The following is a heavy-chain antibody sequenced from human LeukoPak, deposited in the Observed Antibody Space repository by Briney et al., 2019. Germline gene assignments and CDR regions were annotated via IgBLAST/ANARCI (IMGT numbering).Heavy chain of an antibody. CDR1: GFTFSSYD. V-gene: IGHV3-30*02. Sequence: GGSLRLSCAASGFTFSSYDMHWVRQAPGKGLEWVAFIRYDGSNKYYADSVKGRFTISRDNSKNTLYLQMNSLRAEDTAVYYCARRLPGIAAAGSDYWGQGTLVTVSS. CDR3: ARRLPGIAAAGSDY. CDR2: IRYDGSNK. D-gene: IGHD6-13*01. J-gene: IGHJ4*02.